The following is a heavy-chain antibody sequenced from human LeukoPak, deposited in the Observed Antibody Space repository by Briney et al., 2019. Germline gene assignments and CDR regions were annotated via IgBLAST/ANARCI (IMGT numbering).Heavy chain of an antibody. CDR2: INQDESKK. J-gene: IGHJ4*02. V-gene: IGHV3-7*01. D-gene: IGHD1-26*01. CDR1: GFIFSSYW. Sequence: PGGSLRLSCAASGFIFSSYWMNWVRQAPGKGLEWVANINQDESKKYYVDSVKGRFTISRDNAKNSLYLQMDSLRAEDTAVYYCARDPNILMGANFHSWGQGTLVTVSS. CDR3: ARDPNILMGANFHS.